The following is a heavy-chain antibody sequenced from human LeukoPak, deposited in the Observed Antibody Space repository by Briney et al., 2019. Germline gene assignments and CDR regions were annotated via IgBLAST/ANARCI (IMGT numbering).Heavy chain of an antibody. D-gene: IGHD2-15*01. V-gene: IGHV3-48*01. J-gene: IGHJ5*01. CDR1: GFTFSSYS. CDR2: ISTSSSII. CDR3: IKDMGYCSGGSCYRWFDS. Sequence: PGGSLRLSCAASGFTFSSYSMSWVRQAPEKGVEWVSYISTSSSIIYYADSVKGRFTISRDDAKNSVSLQIHSLRAEDTAVYYCIKDMGYCSGGSCYRWFDSWGQGTLVTVSS.